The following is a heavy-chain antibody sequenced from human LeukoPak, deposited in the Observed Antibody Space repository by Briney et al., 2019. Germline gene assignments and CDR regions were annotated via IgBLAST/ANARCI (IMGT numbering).Heavy chain of an antibody. CDR3: ARVLSSSWYRYYYYMDV. CDR2: ISSSSSYI. D-gene: IGHD6-13*01. Sequence: GGSLRLSCAASGFTFSSYSMNWVRQAPGKGLEWVSSISSSSSYIYYADSVKGRFTISRDNAKNSLYLQMNSLRAEDTAVYYCARVLSSSWYRYYYYMDVWGKGTTVTVSS. V-gene: IGHV3-21*01. CDR1: GFTFSSYS. J-gene: IGHJ6*03.